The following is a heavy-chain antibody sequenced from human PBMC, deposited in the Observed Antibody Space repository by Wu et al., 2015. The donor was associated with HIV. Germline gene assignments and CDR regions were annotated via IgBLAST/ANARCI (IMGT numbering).Heavy chain of an antibody. CDR3: ATRIGNMEAFNI. V-gene: IGHV1-46*03. J-gene: IGHJ3*02. CDR2: INPGGVRV. CDR1: GYSFTSNY. D-gene: IGHD1-1*01. Sequence: QVQLVQSGGEVKKPGASVKVSCKTSGYSFTSNYIHWVRQAPGQGLEWMGVINPGGVRVSYAQKFQGRVTMTSDTSTSTVHMDLSSLRSEDTAMYYCATRIGNMEAFNIWGQGTMVIVSS.